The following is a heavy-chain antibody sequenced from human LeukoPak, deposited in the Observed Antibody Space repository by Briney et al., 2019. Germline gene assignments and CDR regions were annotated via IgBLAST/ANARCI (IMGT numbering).Heavy chain of an antibody. Sequence: GASVKGSSKASGGKVTSYDISWGRQAPGQGLEWRGGVIPIFGTANYAKKFQGRVTITADESTSTAYSELSSLRSEDTAVYDCATASYSSSGRGSSEGAARLDYWGQGTLVTVSS. CDR3: ATASYSSSGRGSSEGAARLDY. V-gene: IGHV1-69*13. CDR1: GGKVTSYD. CDR2: VIPIFGTA. J-gene: IGHJ4*02. D-gene: IGHD6-13*01.